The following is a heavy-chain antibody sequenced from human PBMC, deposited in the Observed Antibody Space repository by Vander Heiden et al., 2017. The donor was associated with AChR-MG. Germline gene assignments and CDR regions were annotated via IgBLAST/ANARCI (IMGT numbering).Heavy chain of an antibody. Sequence: QVQLQQRGAGLVKPTETLSLTCAVYGGSFSGYYWRWTRQPPGKGLEWIGEINRSGSTNYTPSLKSRVTISVDTSKNQFFRKLSSVTAADTAVYYCARARNVLRLLEWSPHYYYYGMDVWGQGTTVTVSS. D-gene: IGHD3-3*01. CDR1: GGSFSGYY. CDR3: ARARNVLRLLEWSPHYYYYGMDV. V-gene: IGHV4-34*01. J-gene: IGHJ6*02. CDR2: INRSGST.